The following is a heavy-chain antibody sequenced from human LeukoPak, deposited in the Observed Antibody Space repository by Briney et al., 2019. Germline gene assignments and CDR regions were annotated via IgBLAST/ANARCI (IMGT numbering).Heavy chain of an antibody. V-gene: IGHV4-59*01. Sequence: SETLSLTCTVSGGSISSYSWSWIRQPPGKGLEWIGYIYYRGSTNYNPSLKSRVTISVDTSKNQLSLKLSSMTAADTAVYYCVKIVAPGDNWFDPWGQGTLVTVSS. D-gene: IGHD2-2*01. J-gene: IGHJ5*02. CDR2: IYYRGST. CDR1: GGSISSYS. CDR3: VKIVAPGDNWFDP.